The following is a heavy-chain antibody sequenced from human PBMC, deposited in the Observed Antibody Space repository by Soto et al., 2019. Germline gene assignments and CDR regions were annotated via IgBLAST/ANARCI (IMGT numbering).Heavy chain of an antibody. V-gene: IGHV4-59*12. D-gene: IGHD1-7*01. CDR3: ARDSLTGNYFDP. J-gene: IGHJ5*02. CDR1: GGSISNYG. Sequence: SETLSLTCTVSGGSISNYGWSLIRQHPGKGLEWIGYVYHSGSTSYNPSLKNRVTMSVDKSKNQFSLTLSFVTAADTAVYYCARDSLTGNYFDPWGQGTLVTVSS. CDR2: VYHSGST.